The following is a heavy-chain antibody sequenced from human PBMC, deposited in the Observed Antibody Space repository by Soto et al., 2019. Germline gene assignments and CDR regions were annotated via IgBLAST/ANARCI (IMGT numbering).Heavy chain of an antibody. Sequence: GGSLRLSCAACGFTFSSYSISWVRQAPWKGLEWVSAISGSGGSTYYADSVKGRFTISRDNSKNTLYLQMNSLRAEDTAVYYCAKSVGSRWYFVSQHWGQGTLVTVCS. CDR1: GFTFSSYS. CDR3: AKSVGSRWYFVSQH. V-gene: IGHV3-23*01. J-gene: IGHJ1*01. D-gene: IGHD6-13*01. CDR2: ISGSGGST.